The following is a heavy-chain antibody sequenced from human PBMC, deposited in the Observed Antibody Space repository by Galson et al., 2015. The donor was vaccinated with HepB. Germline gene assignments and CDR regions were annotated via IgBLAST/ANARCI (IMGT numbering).Heavy chain of an antibody. Sequence: LRLSCAASGFTFSSYAMSWVRQAPGKGLEWVSAVSGSGGSTDYADSVKGRITISRDNSKNTLYLQMNSLRVEDTAVYYCAKGIAAAGSNAIDYWGQGTLVTVSS. D-gene: IGHD6-13*01. CDR1: GFTFSSYA. V-gene: IGHV3-23*01. CDR2: VSGSGGST. CDR3: AKGIAAAGSNAIDY. J-gene: IGHJ4*02.